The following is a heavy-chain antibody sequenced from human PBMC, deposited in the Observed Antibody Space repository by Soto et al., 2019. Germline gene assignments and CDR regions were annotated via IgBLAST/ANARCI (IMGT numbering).Heavy chain of an antibody. CDR3: ARDKPFSADS. CDR1: GYTFLDFY. J-gene: IGHJ4*02. V-gene: IGHV1-46*01. Sequence: QVQLVQSGTEVKKPGASVKVSCKASGYTFLDFYIHWVRQAPGQGLEWMGFINPSGGGTTYAQQFQGSLTMTRDTSTSTVYMELITLRSEDTAIYYCARDKPFSADSWGQGTLVT. D-gene: IGHD3-3*02. CDR2: INPSGGGT.